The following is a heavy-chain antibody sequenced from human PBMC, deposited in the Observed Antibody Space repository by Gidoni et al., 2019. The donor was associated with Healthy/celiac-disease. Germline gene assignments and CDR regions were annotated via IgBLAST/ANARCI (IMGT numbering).Heavy chain of an antibody. D-gene: IGHD2-8*01. V-gene: IGHV3-7*01. CDR1: GFTFSSYW. CDR2: IKQDGSEK. Sequence: EVQLVVSGGGLVQPGGSLRLSCAASGFTFSSYWMSWVRQAPGKGLEWVANIKQDGSEKYYVDSVKGRFTISRDNAKNSLYLQMNSLRAEDTAVYYCARDQIVYTNWFDPWGQGTLVTVSS. J-gene: IGHJ5*02. CDR3: ARDQIVYTNWFDP.